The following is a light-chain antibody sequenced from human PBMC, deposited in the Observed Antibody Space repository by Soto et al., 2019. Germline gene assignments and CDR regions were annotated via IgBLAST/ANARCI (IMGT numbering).Light chain of an antibody. Sequence: QSLLTQPPSVSGCPGQSVTISCTGTSSDVGSYNRVSWYQQPPGTAPKLMIYEVSNRPSGVPGRFSGSKSGNTASLTISGLQAEDEADYYCSSYTSSSTPLYVFGTGTKVPLL. J-gene: IGLJ1*01. CDR1: SSDVGSYNR. CDR3: SSYTSSSTPLYV. V-gene: IGLV2-18*02. CDR2: EVS.